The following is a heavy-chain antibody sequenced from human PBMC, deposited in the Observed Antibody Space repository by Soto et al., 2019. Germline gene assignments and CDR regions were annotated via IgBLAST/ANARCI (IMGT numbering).Heavy chain of an antibody. CDR3: AKGGFVDGYYMLHVMDV. D-gene: IGHD3-3*01. CDR1: GNSMFNYY. CDR2: VYTDGTA. V-gene: IGHV4-4*07. Sequence: QVHLQESGPGLVKPSGTLSLICTVSGNSMFNYYWSWIRQPAGKGLEWIGRVYTDGTAIYNPSLKSRVTMSVDMSKNQFSLNVNSVTAADTAVYYCAKGGFVDGYYMLHVMDVWGQGATVIVS. J-gene: IGHJ6*02.